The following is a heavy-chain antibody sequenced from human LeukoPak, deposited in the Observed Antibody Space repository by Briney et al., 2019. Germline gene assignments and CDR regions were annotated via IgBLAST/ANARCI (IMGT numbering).Heavy chain of an antibody. D-gene: IGHD3-10*01. V-gene: IGHV1-8*01. CDR3: ARALTYYYGSGSSRGYYYYYMDV. CDR2: MNPNSGNT. J-gene: IGHJ6*03. CDR1: GYTFTSYD. Sequence: ASVKVSCKASGYTFTSYDINWVRQATGQGLEWMGWMNPNSGNTGYAQKFQGRVTMTRNTSISTAYMELSSLRSEDTAVYYCARALTYYYGSGSSRGYYYYYMDVWGKGTTVTISS.